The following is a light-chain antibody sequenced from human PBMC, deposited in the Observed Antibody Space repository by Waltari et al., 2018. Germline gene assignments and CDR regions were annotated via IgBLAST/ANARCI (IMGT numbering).Light chain of an antibody. Sequence: ELVLTHPPGSLSSSPGEIGTLSCKASQSVSRSLAWYQQKPGQAPRLLLFGASNRATGIPDRFSGSGSETDFSLTISRLEPEDFAVYYCQHYVRLPATFGRGTKVEIK. CDR2: GAS. J-gene: IGKJ1*01. CDR3: QHYVRLPAT. CDR1: QSVSRS. V-gene: IGKV3-20*01.